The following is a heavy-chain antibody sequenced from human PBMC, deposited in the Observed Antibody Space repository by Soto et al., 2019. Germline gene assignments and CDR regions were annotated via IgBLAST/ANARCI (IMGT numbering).Heavy chain of an antibody. CDR2: MYHSGST. CDR3: AKRTLYSGSYYSYFDY. V-gene: IGHV4-4*02. J-gene: IGHJ4*02. D-gene: IGHD1-26*01. Sequence: SETLSLTCAVSGDSISSPTWWTWVRQPPGRGLEWIGEMYHSGSTYHADSVKGRFTISRDNSKNTLYLQMNSLRAEDTAVYYCAKRTLYSGSYYSYFDYWGQGALVTVSS. CDR1: GDSISSPTW.